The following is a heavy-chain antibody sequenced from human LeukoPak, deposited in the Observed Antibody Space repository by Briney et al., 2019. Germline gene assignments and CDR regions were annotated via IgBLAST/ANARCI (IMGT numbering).Heavy chain of an antibody. D-gene: IGHD3-22*01. V-gene: IGHV3-33*01. CDR3: ARDLGYYDSSGLDY. Sequence: GGSLRLSCAASGFTFSSYGMHWVRQAPGKGLEWVAVIWYDGSNKYYADSVKGRFTISRDNSKNTLYLQMNSLRAEDTAVYYCARDLGYYDSSGLDYWGQGTLVTVSS. CDR1: GFTFSSYG. J-gene: IGHJ4*02. CDR2: IWYDGSNK.